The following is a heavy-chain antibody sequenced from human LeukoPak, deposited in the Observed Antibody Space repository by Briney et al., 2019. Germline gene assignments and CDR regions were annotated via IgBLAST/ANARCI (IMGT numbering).Heavy chain of an antibody. CDR1: GFTFSGSA. CDR2: IRSKANTYAT. V-gene: IGHV3-73*01. J-gene: IGHJ6*02. D-gene: IGHD6-13*01. CDR3: SAAVGTDFYDYGMDV. Sequence: PGGSLKPSCAASGFTFSGSAMHWVRQASGKGLEWVGRIRSKANTYATAYAASVKGRFTISRDDSKNTAFLQLNSLKTEDTAVYYCSAAVGTDFYDYGMDVWGQGTTVTVSS.